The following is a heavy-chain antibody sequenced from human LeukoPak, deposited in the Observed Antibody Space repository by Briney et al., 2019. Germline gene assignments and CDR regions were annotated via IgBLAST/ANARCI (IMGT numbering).Heavy chain of an antibody. J-gene: IGHJ4*02. Sequence: GGSLRLSCAASGFTFSSYAMSWVRQAPGKGLEWVSAISGSGGSTYYADSVKGRFTTSRDNSKNTLYLQMNSLRAEDTAVYYCATLLWFGELQFDYWGQGTLVTVSS. CDR3: ATLLWFGELQFDY. D-gene: IGHD3-10*01. V-gene: IGHV3-23*01. CDR1: GFTFSSYA. CDR2: ISGSGGST.